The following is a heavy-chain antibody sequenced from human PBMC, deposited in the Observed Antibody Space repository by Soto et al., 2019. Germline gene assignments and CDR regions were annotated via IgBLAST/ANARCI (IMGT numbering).Heavy chain of an antibody. CDR2: INPDNGDT. Sequence: QVQLVQSGGEVKKPGASLKVSCKASGYTFNNFGVTWVRQAPGQGLEWSGWINPDNGDTNYAQKFQGRTTMTTDSFTSTAYMELRGLRSDDTAVYYFARFVKFSAYLDYYMYFGGKGPAVTVSS. D-gene: IGHD3-3*01. V-gene: IGHV1-18*01. J-gene: IGHJ6*03. CDR1: GYTFNNFG. CDR3: ARFVKFSAYLDYYMYF.